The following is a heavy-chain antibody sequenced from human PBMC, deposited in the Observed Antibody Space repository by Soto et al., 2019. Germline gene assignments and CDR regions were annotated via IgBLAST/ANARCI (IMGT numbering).Heavy chain of an antibody. CDR1: GGSISSGDYY. J-gene: IGHJ5*02. Sequence: PSEPLSLTCTVSGGSISSGDYYWSWIRQPPGKGLEWIGYIYYSGSTYYNPSLKSRVTISVDTSKNQFSLKLSSVTAADTAVYYCARDSSGCPLGGPGRTRCSRRFDTWGQRTPV. CDR2: IYYSGST. CDR3: ARDSSGCPLGGPGRTRCSRRFDT. D-gene: IGHD2-2*01. V-gene: IGHV4-30-4*01.